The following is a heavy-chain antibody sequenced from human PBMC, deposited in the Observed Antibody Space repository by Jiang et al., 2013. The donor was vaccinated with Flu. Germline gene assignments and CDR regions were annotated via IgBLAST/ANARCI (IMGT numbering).Heavy chain of an antibody. D-gene: IGHD5-24*01. Sequence: GSELKKPGAAVRVSCEASGYSLTSYGMNWVRQAPGQGLEWMGYINTNTGNPTFAQGFTGRFVFSLDTSVNTAYLQISRLKAEDTAVYYCARDLREMETRDYYYYGMDVWGQGTTVTVSS. CDR1: GYSLTSYG. CDR2: INTNTGNP. V-gene: IGHV7-4-1*02. J-gene: IGHJ6*02. CDR3: ARDLREMETRDYYYYGMDV.